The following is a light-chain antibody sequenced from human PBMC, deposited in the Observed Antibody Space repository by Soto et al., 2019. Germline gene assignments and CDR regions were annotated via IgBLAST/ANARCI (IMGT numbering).Light chain of an antibody. CDR3: KQYYCTPPYT. Sequence: DIVMTQSPDSLAVSLGERATINCKSSQSVLYSSNNKNYLAWYQQKPGQPPKLLIYWASTRESGVPDRFSGRGYGTDFTLTISSLQAEDVAVYYCKQYYCTPPYTFGQGTKLEIK. CDR2: WAS. J-gene: IGKJ2*01. CDR1: QSVLYSSNNKNY. V-gene: IGKV4-1*01.